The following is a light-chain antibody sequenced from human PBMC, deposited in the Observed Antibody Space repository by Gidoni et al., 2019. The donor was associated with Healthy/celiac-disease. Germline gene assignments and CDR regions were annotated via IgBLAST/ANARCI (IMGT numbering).Light chain of an antibody. J-gene: IGKJ2*01. Sequence: IVMTQSPATLSVSPGERATLSCRASQSVSSNLAWYQQKPGQAPRLLIYGASTRATGIPARFSGSGSGTEVTLTISSLQSEDFAVYYCQQYNNWPPYTFGQGTKLEIK. V-gene: IGKV3-15*01. CDR1: QSVSSN. CDR3: QQYNNWPPYT. CDR2: GAS.